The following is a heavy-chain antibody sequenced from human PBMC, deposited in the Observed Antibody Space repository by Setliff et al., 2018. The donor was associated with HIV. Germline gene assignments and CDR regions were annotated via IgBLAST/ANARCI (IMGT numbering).Heavy chain of an antibody. J-gene: IGHJ3*02. CDR3: ARAINKDFDI. V-gene: IGHV1-18*01. CDR2: ISPHSGNS. CDR1: GETITNYG. Sequence: ASVKVSCKASGETITNYGLSWVRQTPGQGLEWMVWISPHSGNSDCAEKFQDRVTMTVDTATNTAYMEMRTLRYDDTGVYYCARAINKDFDIWGQGTMVT.